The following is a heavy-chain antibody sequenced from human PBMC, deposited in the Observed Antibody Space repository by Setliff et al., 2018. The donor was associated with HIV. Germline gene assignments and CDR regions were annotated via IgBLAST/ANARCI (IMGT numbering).Heavy chain of an antibody. CDR3: AREIPYSFGYYFDY. Sequence: KTSETLSLTCTVSGGSISSGTYYWGWIRQPPGKGLEWIGSIYYSGSTYYNPSLKSRITISVDTSKNQFSLTLSSVTAADTAVYYCAREIPYSFGYYFDYWGQGTLVTVSS. CDR2: IYYSGST. CDR1: GGSISSGTYY. J-gene: IGHJ4*02. D-gene: IGHD5-18*01. V-gene: IGHV4-39*07.